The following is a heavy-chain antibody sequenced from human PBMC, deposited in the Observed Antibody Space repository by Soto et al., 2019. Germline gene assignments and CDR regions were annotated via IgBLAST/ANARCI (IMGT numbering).Heavy chain of an antibody. Sequence: GGSLRLSCAASGFTFSSYSMNWVRQAPGKGLEWVSYISSSSSTIYYADSVKGRFTISRDNAKNSLYLQMNSLRAEDTAVYYCASDIVVVPAAIFRGRAHDYWGQGTLVTVSS. CDR3: ASDIVVVPAAIFRGRAHDY. J-gene: IGHJ4*02. D-gene: IGHD2-2*01. CDR1: GFTFSSYS. V-gene: IGHV3-48*01. CDR2: ISSSSSTI.